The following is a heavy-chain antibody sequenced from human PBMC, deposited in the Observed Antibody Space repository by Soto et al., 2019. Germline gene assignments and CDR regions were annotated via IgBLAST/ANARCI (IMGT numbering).Heavy chain of an antibody. J-gene: IGHJ4*02. CDR2: IIPIFGTA. D-gene: IGHD3-22*01. V-gene: IGHV1-69*13. CDR3: ARYYYDSSGYYRTYYFDY. CDR1: GGTFSSYA. Sequence: SVKVSCKASGGTFSSYAISWVRQAPGQGLEWMGGIIPIFGTANYAQKFQGRVTITADESTSTAYMELSSLRSEDTAVYYCARYYYDSSGYYRTYYFDYWGQGTLVTVSS.